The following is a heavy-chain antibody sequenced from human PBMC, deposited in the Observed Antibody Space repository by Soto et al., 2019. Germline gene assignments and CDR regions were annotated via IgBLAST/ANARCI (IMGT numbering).Heavy chain of an antibody. Sequence: EVQLVESGGGLVKPGGSLRLSCAASGFTFSNAWMSWVRQAPGKGLEWVGRIKSKTDGGTTDYAAPVKGRFTISRDDSKNTLYLQMNGLKTEDTAVYYCTTDAVVVVAAAGDAFDIWGQGTMVTVSS. D-gene: IGHD2-15*01. CDR2: IKSKTDGGTT. J-gene: IGHJ3*02. CDR3: TTDAVVVVAAAGDAFDI. CDR1: GFTFSNAW. V-gene: IGHV3-15*01.